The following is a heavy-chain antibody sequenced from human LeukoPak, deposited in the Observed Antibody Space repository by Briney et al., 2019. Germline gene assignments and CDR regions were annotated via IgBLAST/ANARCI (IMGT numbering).Heavy chain of an antibody. CDR3: ARGGDSSGYYGNFDY. CDR2: IYGGDSDT. D-gene: IGHD3-22*01. V-gene: IGHV5-51*01. Sequence: GESLKISCKGSGYSFANYWIGWVRQMPGKGLEWMGIIYGGDSDTNYSPSFQGHVTISADKSISTAYLQWSSLKASDTAMYYCARGGDSSGYYGNFDYWGQGTLVTVSS. CDR1: GYSFANYW. J-gene: IGHJ4*02.